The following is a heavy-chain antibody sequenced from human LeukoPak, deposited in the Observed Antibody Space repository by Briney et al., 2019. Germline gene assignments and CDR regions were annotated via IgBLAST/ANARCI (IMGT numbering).Heavy chain of an antibody. CDR2: INPNSGGT. V-gene: IGHV1-2*02. CDR1: GYTFTGYY. CDR3: ARDSPRTGTTGFDY. J-gene: IGHJ4*02. Sequence: ASVKVSCKASGYTFTGYYVHWVRQAPGQGLEWMGWINPNSGGTNYAQKFQGRVTMTRDTSISTAYMELSRLRSDDTAVYYCARDSPRTGTTGFDYWGQGTLVTVSS. D-gene: IGHD1-7*01.